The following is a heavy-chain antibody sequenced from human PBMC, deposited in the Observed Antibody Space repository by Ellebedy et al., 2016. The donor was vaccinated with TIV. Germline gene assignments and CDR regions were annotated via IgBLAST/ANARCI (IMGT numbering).Heavy chain of an antibody. CDR3: ARAYSGSYYHDAFDI. Sequence: GGSLRLXXEASGFIFSNYWMTWVRQAPGKGLEWVANIRHDGDAKYYVDSVKGRFTISRDNAKNSLYLQMTSLRSEDTAVYYCARAYSGSYYHDAFDIWGQGTVVTVSS. CDR1: GFIFSNYW. CDR2: IRHDGDAK. J-gene: IGHJ3*02. D-gene: IGHD1-26*01. V-gene: IGHV3-7*03.